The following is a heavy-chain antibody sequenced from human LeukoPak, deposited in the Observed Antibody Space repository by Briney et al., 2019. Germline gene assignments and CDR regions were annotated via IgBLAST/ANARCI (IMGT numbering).Heavy chain of an antibody. V-gene: IGHV3-23*01. D-gene: IGHD3-10*02. J-gene: IGHJ6*04. Sequence: GGSLRLSCTASGFTFSDYAMSWVRQAPGKGLEWVSTISTNGDSTYYADSVKGRFTISRDNSKNTLHLQMNSLRAEDTAVYYCAELGITMIGGVWGKGTTVTISS. CDR1: GFTFSDYA. CDR3: AELGITMIGGV. CDR2: ISTNGDST.